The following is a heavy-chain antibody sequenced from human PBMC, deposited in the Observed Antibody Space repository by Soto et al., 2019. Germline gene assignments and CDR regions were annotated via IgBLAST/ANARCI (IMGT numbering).Heavy chain of an antibody. V-gene: IGHV1-69*06. CDR2: IIPTFGTP. CDR3: ASERSAQYWDF. J-gene: IGHJ4*02. CDR1: GGTFSSHG. D-gene: IGHD2-15*01. Sequence: QVQLVQSGTVVQRRGSSVKVSCQASGGTFSSHGMAWVRQAPGQGLEWMGGIIPTFGTPTYAPKFQGRVTMTADKSTNTAYMERSSLRSEDTGVYYWASERSAQYWDFWGQGTLITVSS.